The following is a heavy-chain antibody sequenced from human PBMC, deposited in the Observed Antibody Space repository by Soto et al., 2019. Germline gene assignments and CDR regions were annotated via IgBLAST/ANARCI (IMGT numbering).Heavy chain of an antibody. Sequence: PSETLSLTCAVYGESFSGYYWSWIRQPPGKGLEWIGEINHSGSTNYNPSLKSRDTISVDTSKNQISLKLSSVTAADTAVYYCARSYGSSWYMTFDYWGQGTLVTVSS. D-gene: IGHD6-13*01. CDR2: INHSGST. CDR3: ARSYGSSWYMTFDY. J-gene: IGHJ4*02. V-gene: IGHV4-34*01. CDR1: GESFSGYY.